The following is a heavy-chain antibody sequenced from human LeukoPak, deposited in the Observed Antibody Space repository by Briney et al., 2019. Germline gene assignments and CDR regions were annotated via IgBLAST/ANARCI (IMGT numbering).Heavy chain of an antibody. D-gene: IGHD5-12*01. J-gene: IGHJ3*02. V-gene: IGHV3-74*01. CDR1: GFTFNNYW. CDR2: IKSGGSTT. CDR3: ARGTGYAVFDI. Sequence: GGSLRLSCAASGFTFNNYWMHWVRQAPGKGLVWVSRIKSGGSTTSYADSVKGRFTISRDNAKNTLYLQMNSLRAEDTAVYYCARGTGYAVFDIWGQGTMVTVSS.